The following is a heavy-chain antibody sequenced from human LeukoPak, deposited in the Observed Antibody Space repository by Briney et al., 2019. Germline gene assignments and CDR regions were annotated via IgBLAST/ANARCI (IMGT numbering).Heavy chain of an antibody. Sequence: SGTLSPPPTVSGGALNNFYWSWVRQPPRKGPGGVGDIYYSGSTNYNPSLKSRVTISVDTSKNQFSLKLSSVTAADTAVYYCARQGDGYNYLPGFDYWGQGTLVTVSS. CDR1: GGALNNFY. D-gene: IGHD5-24*01. CDR3: ARQGDGYNYLPGFDY. CDR2: IYYSGST. J-gene: IGHJ4*02. V-gene: IGHV4-59*08.